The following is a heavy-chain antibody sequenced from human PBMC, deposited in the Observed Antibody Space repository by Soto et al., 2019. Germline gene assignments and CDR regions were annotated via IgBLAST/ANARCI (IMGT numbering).Heavy chain of an antibody. D-gene: IGHD1-26*01. CDR2: VSYDGKKR. J-gene: IGHJ4*02. CDR3: AGDVGSTFRLDY. Sequence: GWSLGLSCAASVLTFNNYALHWVRKPPGKGLEWVGVVSYDGKKRYYADSLKGRLTVSRDNSINMLFLQMDSLRPEDTAVYYCAGDVGSTFRLDYWGQGTLVTVSS. CDR1: VLTFNNYA. V-gene: IGHV3-30*04.